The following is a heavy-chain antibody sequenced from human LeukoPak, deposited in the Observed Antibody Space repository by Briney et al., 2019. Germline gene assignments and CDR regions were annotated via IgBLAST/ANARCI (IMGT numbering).Heavy chain of an antibody. Sequence: ASVKVSCKASGYTFTSYAMHWVRQAPGQGLEWMGWITPSGGTNYPQKFQGRVAITRDTSISTAYMELSRLRSDDTAVYYCARELYGDYGLLGYWGQGTLVTVSS. CDR2: ITPSGGT. D-gene: IGHD4-17*01. J-gene: IGHJ4*02. CDR3: ARELYGDYGLLGY. V-gene: IGHV1-2*02. CDR1: GYTFTSYA.